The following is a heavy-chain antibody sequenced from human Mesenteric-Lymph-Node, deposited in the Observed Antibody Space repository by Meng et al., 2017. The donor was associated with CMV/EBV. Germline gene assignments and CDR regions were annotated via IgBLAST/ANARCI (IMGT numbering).Heavy chain of an antibody. Sequence: GESLKISCAASGFTFTSYEMNWVRQAPGKGLEWVSYISSSSSNIYYADSVKGRFTISRDNAKNSLYLQMNSLRAEDTAVYYCARVYDFWSGSTSGAFDIWGQGTLVTVSS. V-gene: IGHV3-48*03. CDR2: ISSSSSNI. J-gene: IGHJ3*02. CDR3: ARVYDFWSGSTSGAFDI. CDR1: GFTFTSYE. D-gene: IGHD3-3*01.